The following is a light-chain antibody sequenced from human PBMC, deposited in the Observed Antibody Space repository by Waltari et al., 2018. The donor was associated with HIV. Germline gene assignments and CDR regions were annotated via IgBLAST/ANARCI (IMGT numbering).Light chain of an antibody. CDR1: QYISNY. CDR3: QQSNSFPVT. CDR2: AAS. J-gene: IGKJ4*01. V-gene: IGKV1-12*01. Sequence: DTEMTQSPSSVSASIGDRVTITCRASQYISNYLAWYQQKLGKPPKLLISAASGLQSGVPSRFSGSGSGTDFTLTISSLQPEDFATYYCQQSNSFPVTFGGGTKVEIK.